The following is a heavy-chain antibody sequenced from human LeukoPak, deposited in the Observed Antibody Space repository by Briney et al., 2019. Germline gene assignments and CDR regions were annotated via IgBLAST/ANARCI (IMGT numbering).Heavy chain of an antibody. CDR2: INQRGST. CDR3: ATKYSVAVAANPPYFDY. D-gene: IGHD6-19*01. Sequence: SETLSLTCGVYGGSFSGYYWSWIRQPPGRGLEWIGEINQRGSTNYNPSLKSRVTISVDTSKNQFSLKLSSVTAADTGVYYCATKYSVAVAANPPYFDYWGQGTLVTVSS. V-gene: IGHV4-34*01. CDR1: GGSFSGYY. J-gene: IGHJ4*02.